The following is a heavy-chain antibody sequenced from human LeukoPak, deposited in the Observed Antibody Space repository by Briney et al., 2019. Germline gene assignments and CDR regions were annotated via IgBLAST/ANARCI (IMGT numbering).Heavy chain of an antibody. J-gene: IGHJ4*02. CDR3: ARAGVATKLGFDY. CDR1: GFTDSSNY. D-gene: IGHD5-12*01. CDR2: IYSGGST. Sequence: GGSLRLSCAASGFTDSSNYMSWVRQAPGKGLEWVSVIYSGGSTYYADSVKGRFTISRDNSKNTLYLQMNSLRAEDTAVYYCARAGVATKLGFDYWGQGTLVTVSS. V-gene: IGHV3-53*01.